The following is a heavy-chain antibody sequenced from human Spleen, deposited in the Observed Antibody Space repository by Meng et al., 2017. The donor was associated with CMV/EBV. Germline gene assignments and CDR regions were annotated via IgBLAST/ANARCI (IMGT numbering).Heavy chain of an antibody. Sequence: GESLKISCAASGFTFSSYSMNWVRQAPGKGLEWVSYISSSSSTIYYADSVKGRFTISRDNAKNSLYLQMNSLRAEDTAVYYCARGSGMWFDPWGQGTLVTVSS. CDR1: GFTFSSYS. V-gene: IGHV3-48*04. D-gene: IGHD1-26*01. J-gene: IGHJ5*02. CDR2: ISSSSSTI. CDR3: ARGSGMWFDP.